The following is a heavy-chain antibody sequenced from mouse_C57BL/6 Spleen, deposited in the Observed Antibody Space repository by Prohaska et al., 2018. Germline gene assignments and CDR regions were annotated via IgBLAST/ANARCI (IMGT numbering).Heavy chain of an antibody. CDR1: GYAFSRYW. Sequence: QVQLQQSGAELVKPGASVKISCKASGYAFSRYWMNWVQQRPGKGLEWIGPIYSGDGYTNDNGKFKGKATLTADKASSTAYMQLSSLTSEDSAFYFCAMITTVGFDYWGQVTTLTGTS. V-gene: IGHV1-80*01. J-gene: IGHJ2*01. CDR3: AMITTVGFDY. D-gene: IGHD1-1*01. CDR2: IYSGDGYT.